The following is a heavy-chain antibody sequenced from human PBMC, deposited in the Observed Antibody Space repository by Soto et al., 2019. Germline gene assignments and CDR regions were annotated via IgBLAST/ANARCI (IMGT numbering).Heavy chain of an antibody. Sequence: GGSLRLSCAASGFTFSSYAMSWVRQAPGKGLEWVSAISGSGGSTYYADSVKGRFTISRDNSKNTLYLQMNSLRAEDTAVYYCAKDLGNYYDSSGPFGYWGQGXLVTVSS. J-gene: IGHJ4*02. CDR2: ISGSGGST. V-gene: IGHV3-23*01. CDR3: AKDLGNYYDSSGPFGY. D-gene: IGHD3-22*01. CDR1: GFTFSSYA.